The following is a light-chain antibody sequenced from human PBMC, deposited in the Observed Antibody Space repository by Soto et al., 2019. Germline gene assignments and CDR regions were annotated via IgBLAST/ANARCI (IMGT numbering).Light chain of an antibody. V-gene: IGKV3-20*01. Sequence: IVLTQSPGTLSLSPGERAALSCRASQSVGKNFLGWYQQKPGQSPRLLIYHASNRATGIPDRFSGTASGTDFTLTISRLEPEDFAVYYCHQYASSPLTFGGGTKVEIK. CDR2: HAS. CDR1: QSVGKNF. J-gene: IGKJ4*01. CDR3: HQYASSPLT.